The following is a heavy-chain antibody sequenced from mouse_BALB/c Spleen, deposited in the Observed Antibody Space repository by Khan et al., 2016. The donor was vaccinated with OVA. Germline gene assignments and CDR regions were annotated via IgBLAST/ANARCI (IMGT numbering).Heavy chain of an antibody. D-gene: IGHD3-3*01. V-gene: IGHV1-18*01. CDR3: ARDAGRY. CDR1: GYTFPEYT. J-gene: IGHJ4*01. Sequence: VQLQQSGPELVKPGASVKISCKTSGYTFPEYTVHWVKQSLGKSLDWIGVINPKNGGTAYNQKFKGKATLTVDKSSSTAYMEFRSLTSDDSAIYYCARDAGRYWGQGTSVTVAS. CDR2: INPKNGGT.